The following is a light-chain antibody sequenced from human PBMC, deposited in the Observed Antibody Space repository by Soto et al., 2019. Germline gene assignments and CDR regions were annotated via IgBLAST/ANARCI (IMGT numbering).Light chain of an antibody. CDR2: GAS. V-gene: IGKV1-39*01. CDR3: QQSYSTPPRYT. J-gene: IGKJ2*01. Sequence: DIQMPQSPSTLSASVGDRVTITWQASQYIHISLAWYQQKPGKAPKLLIYGASTLESGVPSRFSGSGSGTDFTLNISSLQPEDYATYYCQQSYSTPPRYTFGQGTKVDIK. CDR1: QYIHIS.